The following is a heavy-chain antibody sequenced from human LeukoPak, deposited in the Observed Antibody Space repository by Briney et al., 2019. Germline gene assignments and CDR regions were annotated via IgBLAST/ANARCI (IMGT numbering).Heavy chain of an antibody. CDR2: IYSGGST. D-gene: IGHD3-10*01. J-gene: IGHJ6*02. V-gene: IGHV3-53*04. CDR1: GFTFCSYA. Sequence: GGSLRLSCAASGFTFCSYAMSWVRQAPGKGLEWVSVIYSGGSTYYADSVKGRFTISRHNSKNTLYLQMNSLRAEDTAVYYCARDRGTMVRGANYYYYGMDVWGQGTTVTVSS. CDR3: ARDRGTMVRGANYYYYGMDV.